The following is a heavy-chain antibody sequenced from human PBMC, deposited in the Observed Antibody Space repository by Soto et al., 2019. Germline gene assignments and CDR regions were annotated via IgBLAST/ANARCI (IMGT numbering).Heavy chain of an antibody. D-gene: IGHD6-19*01. V-gene: IGHV4-34*01. CDR2: IYYSGSA. Sequence: AEPLSLACAGVGESFSGCCWGWICQPPGKGPEWIGSIYYSGSAYYNPSLKSRVTILVDRSKNQFSLKMSSVTAADTALYYCARFTVAGTGYFDYWGRGILVTVSS. J-gene: IGHJ4*02. CDR1: GESFSGCC. CDR3: ARFTVAGTGYFDY.